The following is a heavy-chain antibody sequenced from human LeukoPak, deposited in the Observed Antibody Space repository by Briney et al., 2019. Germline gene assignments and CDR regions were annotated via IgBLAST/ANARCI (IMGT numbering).Heavy chain of an antibody. J-gene: IGHJ4*02. Sequence: ASVKVSCKASGYTFTSYGISWVRQAPGQGLEWMGWINPNSGGTNYAQKFQGRVTMTRDTSISTAYMELSRLRSDDTAVYYCARGSYSSSLKFDYWGQGTLVTVSS. CDR2: INPNSGGT. CDR1: GYTFTSYG. D-gene: IGHD6-13*01. V-gene: IGHV1-2*02. CDR3: ARGSYSSSLKFDY.